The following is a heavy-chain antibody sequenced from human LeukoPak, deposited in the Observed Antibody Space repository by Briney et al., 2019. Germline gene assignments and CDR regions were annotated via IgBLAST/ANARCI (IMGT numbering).Heavy chain of an antibody. D-gene: IGHD4-11*01. CDR3: ARGFYSNYAPFDY. CDR1: GGSISSYY. CDR2: IYYSGST. J-gene: IGHJ4*02. V-gene: IGHV4-59*01. Sequence: PSETLSLTCTVSGGSISSYYWSWIRQPPGKGLEWIGYIYYSGSTNYNPYLKSRVTISVDTSKNQFSLKLSSVTAADTAVYYCARGFYSNYAPFDYWGQGTLVTVSS.